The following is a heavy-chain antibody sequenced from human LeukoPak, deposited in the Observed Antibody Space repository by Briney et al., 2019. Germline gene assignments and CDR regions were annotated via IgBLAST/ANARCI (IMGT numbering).Heavy chain of an antibody. Sequence: GGSLRLSCAASGFTFSSYSMNWVRQAPGKGLEWVSYISSSSSTIYYADSVKGRFTISRDNAKNSLYLQMNSLRAEDTAVYYCAREGSGYYYRQVDYWGQGTLVTVSS. CDR3: AREGSGYYYRQVDY. D-gene: IGHD3-22*01. J-gene: IGHJ4*02. V-gene: IGHV3-48*01. CDR1: GFTFSSYS. CDR2: ISSSSSTI.